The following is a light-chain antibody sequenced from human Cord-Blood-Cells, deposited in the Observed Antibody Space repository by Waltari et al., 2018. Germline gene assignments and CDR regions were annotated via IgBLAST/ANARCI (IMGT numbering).Light chain of an antibody. CDR1: QSLLHSNGYNY. J-gene: IGKJ1*01. V-gene: IGKV2-28*01. CDR3: MQALQTPT. Sequence: DIVMTQSPLSLPVTPGEPASISCRSSQSLLHSNGYNYLDWYLQNPGQFPQLLSYLGSNRASGVPDRVSGSGSGTDFTLKISRVEAEDVGVYYCMQALQTPTCGQGTKVEIK. CDR2: LGS.